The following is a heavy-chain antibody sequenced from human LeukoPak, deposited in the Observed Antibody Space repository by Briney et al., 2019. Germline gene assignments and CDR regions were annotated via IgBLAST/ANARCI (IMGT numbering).Heavy chain of an antibody. CDR1: GFTFSSYG. D-gene: IGHD2-15*01. CDR3: AKGKGIYSFDY. CDR2: IWYDGSNK. V-gene: IGHV3-33*06. Sequence: PGRSLRLSCAASGFTFSSYGMHWVRQAPGKGLEWVAVIWYDGSNKYYADSVKGRFTISRDNSKNTLYLQMNSLRAEDTAVYYCAKGKGIYSFDYWGQGTLVTVSS. J-gene: IGHJ4*02.